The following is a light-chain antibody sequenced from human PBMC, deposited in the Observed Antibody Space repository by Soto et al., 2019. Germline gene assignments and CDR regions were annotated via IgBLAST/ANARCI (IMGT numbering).Light chain of an antibody. CDR3: QQYNSFPIT. Sequence: DIVLTQSPGTLSLSPGERATLSCRASQSVSDNHLAWYQQKPGQAPRLFIYRASRRATDIPDRFSGSGSGTEFSLTISRLEPEDFAVYYCQQYNSFPITFGQGTRLEIK. V-gene: IGKV3-20*01. CDR1: QSVSDNH. J-gene: IGKJ5*01. CDR2: RAS.